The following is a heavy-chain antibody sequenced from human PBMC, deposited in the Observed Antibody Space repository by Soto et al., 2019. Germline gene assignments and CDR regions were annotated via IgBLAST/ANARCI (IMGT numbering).Heavy chain of an antibody. D-gene: IGHD3-3*01. J-gene: IGHJ5*02. Sequence: PSETLSLTCTVSGGSMSSYYWTWIRQPAGKGLEWIVRVYSSGGTHYNPSLKSRVTIPLDTSKNQFSLRLLSVTDADTAVYYCARGQRFSDWFDPWGQGTLVTVSS. CDR2: VYSSGGT. CDR1: GGSMSSYY. CDR3: ARGQRFSDWFDP. V-gene: IGHV4-4*07.